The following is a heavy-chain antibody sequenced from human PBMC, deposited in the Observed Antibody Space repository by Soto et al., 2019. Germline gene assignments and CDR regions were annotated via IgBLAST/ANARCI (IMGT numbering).Heavy chain of an antibody. V-gene: IGHV1-69*02. CDR3: ARTYSGFDHPRRLAYDS. Sequence: SVKVSSKASGGTFSSYTISWVRQAPGQGLEWMGRIIPILGIANYAQKFQGRVTITADKSTSTAYMELSSLRSEDAAVHYCARTYSGFDHPRRLAYDSWGQGTLVTVSS. CDR2: IIPILGIA. D-gene: IGHD5-12*01. J-gene: IGHJ4*02. CDR1: GGTFSSYT.